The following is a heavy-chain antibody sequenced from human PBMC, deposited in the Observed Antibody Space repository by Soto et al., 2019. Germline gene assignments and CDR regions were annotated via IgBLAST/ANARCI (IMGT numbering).Heavy chain of an antibody. Sequence: GGSPRLSCAASGFTFSSYSMNWVRQAPGKGLEWVSYISSSSSTIYYADSVKGRFTISRDNAKNSLYLQMNSLRDEDTAVYYCARAPYGDQQPAYCYYGMDVWGQGTTVTVSS. CDR3: ARAPYGDQQPAYCYYGMDV. J-gene: IGHJ6*02. D-gene: IGHD4-17*01. V-gene: IGHV3-48*02. CDR1: GFTFSSYS. CDR2: ISSSSSTI.